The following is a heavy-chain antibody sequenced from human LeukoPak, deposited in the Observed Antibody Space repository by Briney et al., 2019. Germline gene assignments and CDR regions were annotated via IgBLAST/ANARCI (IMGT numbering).Heavy chain of an antibody. CDR1: GFIFNSYV. V-gene: IGHV3-23*01. CDR2: LSGSGDST. D-gene: IGHD7-27*01. J-gene: IGHJ4*02. CDR3: AKDRSWGLDY. Sequence: GGSLRLSCAASGFIFNSYVMSWVRQAPGKGLEWVSALSGSGDSTYYADSVKGRFTISRDNSKNTLYLQMNSLGAEDTAIYYCAKDRSWGLDYWGQGTLVTVSS.